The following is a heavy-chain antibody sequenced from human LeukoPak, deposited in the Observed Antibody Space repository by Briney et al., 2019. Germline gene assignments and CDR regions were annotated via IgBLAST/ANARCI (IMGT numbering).Heavy chain of an antibody. D-gene: IGHD5-18*01. V-gene: IGHV3-74*01. Sequence: GGSLRLSCAASGFTFSSYWMHWVRQAPGKGLVWVSRINSDGSSTSYADSVEGRLTISRDNSKNTLYLQMNSLRAEDTAVYYCAKIGSSWIPSDYWGQGTLVTVSS. CDR2: INSDGSST. CDR3: AKIGSSWIPSDY. J-gene: IGHJ4*02. CDR1: GFTFSSYW.